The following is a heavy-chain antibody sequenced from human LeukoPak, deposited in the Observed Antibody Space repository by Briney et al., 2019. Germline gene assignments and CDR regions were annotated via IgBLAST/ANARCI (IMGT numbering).Heavy chain of an antibody. D-gene: IGHD1-26*01. CDR3: ARELRELSILMYYYYYGMDV. J-gene: IGHJ6*02. CDR2: IIPIFGTA. V-gene: IGHV1-69*05. CDR1: GGTFSNYA. Sequence: ASVKVSCKASGGTFSNYAINWVRQAPGPGLEWMGGIIPIFGTANYAQKFQGRVTITRDTSASTAYMELSSLRSEDTAVYYCARELRELSILMYYYYYGMDVWGQGTTVTVSS.